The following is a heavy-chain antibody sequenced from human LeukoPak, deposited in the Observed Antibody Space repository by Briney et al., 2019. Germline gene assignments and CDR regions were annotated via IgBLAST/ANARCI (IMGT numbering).Heavy chain of an antibody. CDR2: ISYDGSNK. D-gene: IGHD5-24*01. CDR3: ARDRMAAY. V-gene: IGHV3-30*04. Sequence: GRSLRLSCAASGFTFSSYAMHWVRQAPGKGLEWVAVISYDGSNKYYADSVKGRFTMSRDNSKNTLYLQMNSLRAEDTAVYYCARDRMAAYWGQGTLVTVSS. CDR1: GFTFSSYA. J-gene: IGHJ4*02.